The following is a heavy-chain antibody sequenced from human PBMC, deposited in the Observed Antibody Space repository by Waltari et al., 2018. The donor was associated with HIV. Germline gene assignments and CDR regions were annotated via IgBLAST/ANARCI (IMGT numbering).Heavy chain of an antibody. J-gene: IGHJ3*01. CDR1: GFTFSKAW. V-gene: IGHV3-15*01. CDR2: IKSKTDGGTT. Sequence: EVQLVESGGGLVKPGGSLRLSCAASGFTFSKAWVRRVRQDPGTGPEWVGRIKSKTDGGTTDYAAPVKGRFTISRDDSKNTLYLQMNSLKTEDTAVYYCTTDITYYYDSSEPSLIFWGQGTMVTVSS. CDR3: TTDITYYYDSSEPSLIF. D-gene: IGHD3-22*01.